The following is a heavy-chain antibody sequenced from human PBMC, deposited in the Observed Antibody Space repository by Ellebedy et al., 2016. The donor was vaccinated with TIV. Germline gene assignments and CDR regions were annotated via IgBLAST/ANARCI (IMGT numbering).Heavy chain of an antibody. CDR3: AREVLTDYYDSSGYFDY. J-gene: IGHJ4*02. CDR1: GGSISSSSYY. V-gene: IGHV4-39*07. CDR2: IYYSGST. D-gene: IGHD3-22*01. Sequence: SETLSLTCTVSGGSISSSSYYWGWIRQPPGKGLEWIGSIYYSGSTYYNPSLKSLVTISVDTSKNQFSLKLSSVTAADTAVYYCAREVLTDYYDSSGYFDYWGQGTLVTVSS.